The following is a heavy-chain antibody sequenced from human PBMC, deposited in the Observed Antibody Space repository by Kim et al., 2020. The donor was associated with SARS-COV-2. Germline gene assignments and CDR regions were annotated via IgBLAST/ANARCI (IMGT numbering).Heavy chain of an antibody. J-gene: IGHJ3*02. Sequence: GGSLRLSCAASGFTFSSYSMNWVRQAPGKGLEWVSSISSSSSSYIYYADSVKGRFTISRDNAKNSLYLQMNSLRAEDTAVYYCARLSPAWDAFDIWGQGTMVTVSS. CDR1: GFTFSSYS. V-gene: IGHV3-21*01. CDR3: ARLSPAWDAFDI. CDR2: ISSSSSSYI.